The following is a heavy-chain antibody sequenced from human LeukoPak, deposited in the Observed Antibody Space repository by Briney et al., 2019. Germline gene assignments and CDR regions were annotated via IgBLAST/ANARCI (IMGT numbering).Heavy chain of an antibody. V-gene: IGHV1-69*06. CDR1: GGTFSSYA. D-gene: IGHD6-19*01. J-gene: IGHJ6*03. CDR2: IIPIFGTA. Sequence: GASVKVSCKASGGTFSSYAISWVRQAPGQGLEWMGGIIPIFGTANYAQKFQGRVTITADKSTSTAYMELSSLRSEDTAVYYCARSRDSGWSQYYYYYYMDVWGKGTTVTVSS. CDR3: ARSRDSGWSQYYYYYYMDV.